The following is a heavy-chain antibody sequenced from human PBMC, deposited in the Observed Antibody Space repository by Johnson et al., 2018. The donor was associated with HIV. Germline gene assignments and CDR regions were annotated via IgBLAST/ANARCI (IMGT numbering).Heavy chain of an antibody. CDR2: ISYDGSNK. J-gene: IGHJ3*02. D-gene: IGHD6-6*01. Sequence: QVQLVESGGGVVQPGRSLRLSCAASGFTLSSYAMHWVRQAPGQRLEWVAVISYDGSNKYYAHSVKGRFTISRDNSKNTLYLQMNSMRAEDTAVYYCARDLARGGIAARLGAFDIWGQGTMVTVSS. CDR3: ARDLARGGIAARLGAFDI. CDR1: GFTLSSYA. V-gene: IGHV3-30-3*01.